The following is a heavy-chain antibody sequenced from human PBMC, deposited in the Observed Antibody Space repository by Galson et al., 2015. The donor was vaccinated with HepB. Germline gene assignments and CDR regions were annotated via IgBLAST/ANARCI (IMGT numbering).Heavy chain of an antibody. Sequence: SCKASGGTFSSYAISWVRQAPGQGLEWMGGIIPIFGTANYAQKFQGRVTITADKSTSTAYMELSSLRSEDTAVYYCARSAEMATIFYYYYGMDVWGQGTTVTVSS. CDR2: IIPIFGTA. CDR1: GGTFSSYA. CDR3: ARSAEMATIFYYYYGMDV. V-gene: IGHV1-69*06. J-gene: IGHJ6*02. D-gene: IGHD5-24*01.